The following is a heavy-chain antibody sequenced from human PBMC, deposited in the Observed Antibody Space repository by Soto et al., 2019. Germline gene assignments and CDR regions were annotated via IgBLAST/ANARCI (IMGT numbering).Heavy chain of an antibody. CDR1: GFTFSDYY. CDR2: ISGGGGTI. CDR3: ASRHCTSSSCLYYYYMDV. V-gene: IGHV3-11*01. Sequence: QLQLVESGGGLVKPGGSLRLSCAASGFTFSDYYMSWIRQAPGKGLEWVSYISGGGGTIYYADSVKGRFTISRDNAKNSLYLEMNSLRAEDTAVNYCASRHCTSSSCLYYYYMDVWGRGTTVTVSS. D-gene: IGHD2-2*01. J-gene: IGHJ6*03.